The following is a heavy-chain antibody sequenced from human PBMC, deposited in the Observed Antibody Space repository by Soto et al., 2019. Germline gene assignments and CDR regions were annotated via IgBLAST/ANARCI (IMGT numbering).Heavy chain of an antibody. J-gene: IGHJ4*02. CDR1: GFTFSDYY. Sequence: GGSLRLSCAASGFTFSDYYMSWIRQAPGKGLEWVSYISGGGSTVYYADPVKGRFTISRDDAKNTVFLEMNSLRPEDTAVYFCARGEGSGRNALGHWGQGTLVTVSS. V-gene: IGHV3-11*04. D-gene: IGHD3-10*01. CDR2: ISGGGSTV. CDR3: ARGEGSGRNALGH.